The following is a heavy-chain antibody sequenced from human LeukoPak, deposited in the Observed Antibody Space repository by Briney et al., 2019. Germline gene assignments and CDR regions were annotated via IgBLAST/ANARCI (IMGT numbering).Heavy chain of an antibody. CDR2: IYYSGST. CDR3: ARIAPEWLLTSYFDY. Sequence: SETLSLTCTVSGDSISSYYWSWIRQPPGKGLEWIGYIYYSGSTNYNPSLKSRVTISVDTSKNQFSLKLSSVTAADTAVYYCARIAPEWLLTSYFDYWGQGTLVTVSS. CDR1: GDSISSYY. V-gene: IGHV4-59*01. J-gene: IGHJ4*02. D-gene: IGHD3-3*01.